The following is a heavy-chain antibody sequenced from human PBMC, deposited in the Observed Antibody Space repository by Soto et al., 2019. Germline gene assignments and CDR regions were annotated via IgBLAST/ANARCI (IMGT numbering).Heavy chain of an antibody. J-gene: IGHJ4*02. V-gene: IGHV3-23*01. D-gene: IGHD5-12*01. CDR3: AKDNSPYSGYNSFDY. CDR2: ISGSGTNK. CDR1: GFTFSSYV. Sequence: EVRLLESGGGLIQPGGSLRLSCAASGFTFSSYVMSWVRQAPGTGLEWVSGISGSGTNKYYADSVKGRFTISRDNSKNTLYLQMTSLRAEDTVEYYCAKDNSPYSGYNSFDYWGEGTVVTVSS.